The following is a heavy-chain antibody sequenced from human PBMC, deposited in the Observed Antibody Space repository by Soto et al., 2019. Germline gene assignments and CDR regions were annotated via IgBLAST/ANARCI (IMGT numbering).Heavy chain of an antibody. D-gene: IGHD4-17*01. Sequence: QLQLQESGPGLVKPSETLSLTCTVSIGSISSSSSYWCWSRQPPGKGLEWIGSIYYSGNTYYNQSLKSRVTISIDSSKTQFSLKLNSVTTADTAVYYCGAQAYGAQGYYFETWGQGTLVTVSS. CDR1: IGSISSSSSY. J-gene: IGHJ4*02. CDR2: IYYSGNT. V-gene: IGHV4-39*01. CDR3: GAQAYGAQGYYFET.